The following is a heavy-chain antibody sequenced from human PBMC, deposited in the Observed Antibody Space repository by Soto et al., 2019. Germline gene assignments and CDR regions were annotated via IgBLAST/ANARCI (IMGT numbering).Heavy chain of an antibody. J-gene: IGHJ4*02. V-gene: IGHV4-31*03. CDR3: ARAPETPPIFGVVRPDFFDF. CDR1: GGSISNGGSY. CDR2: IFYSDSF. D-gene: IGHD3-3*01. Sequence: QVQLQESGPGLVKSSQTLSLTCTVSGGSISNGGSYWSWIRKSPGKGLACIGYIFYSDSFYYTPSLKGRVVILADTSKNQFTLKLSAVTDADTAVYYCARAPETPPIFGVVRPDFFDFWGQGTLVTVSS.